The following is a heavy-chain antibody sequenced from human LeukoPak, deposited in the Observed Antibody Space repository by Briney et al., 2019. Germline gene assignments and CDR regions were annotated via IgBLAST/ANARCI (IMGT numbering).Heavy chain of an antibody. V-gene: IGHV3-23*01. CDR2: ISRSVNST. CDR3: AKDVYGDYGGLVY. Sequence: PGRSLRLTCAASGFTFSSYAMTWVRQAPGKGLEWVSSISRSVNSTYYADSVKGRFTISRDNSKNTLYLQMNSLRAEDTAVYYCAKDVYGDYGGLVYWGQGTLVTVSS. D-gene: IGHD4-17*01. CDR1: GFTFSSYA. J-gene: IGHJ4*02.